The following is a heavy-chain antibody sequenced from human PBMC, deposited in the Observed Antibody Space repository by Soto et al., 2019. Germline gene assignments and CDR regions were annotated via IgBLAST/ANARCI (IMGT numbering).Heavy chain of an antibody. V-gene: IGHV3-21*01. J-gene: IGHJ4*02. CDR3: ARALTTVTPGPIFDY. D-gene: IGHD4-17*01. CDR2: ISSSSSYI. CDR1: GFTFSSYS. Sequence: EVQLVESGGGLVKPGGSLRLSCAASGFTFSSYSMNWVRQAPGKGLEWVSSISSSSSYIYYADSVKGRFTISRDNAENSLYLQMNSLRAEDTAVYYCARALTTVTPGPIFDYWGQGTLVTVSS.